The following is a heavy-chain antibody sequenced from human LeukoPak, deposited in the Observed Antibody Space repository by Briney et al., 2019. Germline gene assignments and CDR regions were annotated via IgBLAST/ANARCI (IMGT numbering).Heavy chain of an antibody. CDR2: ISAYNGNT. CDR3: ARIYDFWSGYLIDP. J-gene: IGHJ5*02. CDR1: GYTFTSYD. V-gene: IGHV1-18*01. Sequence: ASVKVSCKASGYTFTSYDINWVRQAPGQGLEWMGWISAYNGNTNYAQKLQGRVTMTTDTSTSTAYMELRSLRSDDTAVYYCARIYDFWSGYLIDPWGQGTLVTVSS. D-gene: IGHD3-3*01.